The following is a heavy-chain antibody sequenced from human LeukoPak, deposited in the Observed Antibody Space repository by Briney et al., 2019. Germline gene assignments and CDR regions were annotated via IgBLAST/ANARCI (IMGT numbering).Heavy chain of an antibody. D-gene: IGHD5-18*01. CDR3: ARIGYSYGLDY. Sequence: SETLSLTCAVYGGSFSGYYWSWIRQPPGKGLEWIGEINHSGSTNSNPSLKSRVTISVDTSKNQFSLKLSSVTAADTAVYYCARIGYSYGLDYWGQGTLVTVSS. J-gene: IGHJ4*02. CDR2: INHSGST. V-gene: IGHV4-34*01. CDR1: GGSFSGYY.